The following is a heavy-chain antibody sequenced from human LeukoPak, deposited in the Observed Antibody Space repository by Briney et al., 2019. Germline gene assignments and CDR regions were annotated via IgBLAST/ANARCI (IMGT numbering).Heavy chain of an antibody. Sequence: GGSLRLSCAASGFTFRDSAMTWVRQAPGKGLQWVSLISFIGDNTYYADSVKGRFTISRDNAKDTLYLQMNSLRAEDTAIYYCARDIELSTWGLGTTVTVSS. V-gene: IGHV3-23*01. CDR2: ISFIGDNT. D-gene: IGHD3-16*02. CDR3: ARDIELST. CDR1: GFTFRDSA. J-gene: IGHJ3*01.